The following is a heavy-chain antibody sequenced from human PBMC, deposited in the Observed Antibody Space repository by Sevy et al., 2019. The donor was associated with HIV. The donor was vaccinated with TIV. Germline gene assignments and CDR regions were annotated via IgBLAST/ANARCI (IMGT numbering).Heavy chain of an antibody. Sequence: GGSLRLSCAASGFTFSSYGMHWVRQAPGKGLEWVAVISYDGSNKYYADSVKGRFTISRDNSKNTLYLQMNSLRAEDTAVYYCAKGIYDYRLSYFEYWGQGTLVTVSS. J-gene: IGHJ4*02. CDR1: GFTFSSYG. CDR2: ISYDGSNK. V-gene: IGHV3-30*18. D-gene: IGHD4-4*01. CDR3: AKGIYDYRLSYFEY.